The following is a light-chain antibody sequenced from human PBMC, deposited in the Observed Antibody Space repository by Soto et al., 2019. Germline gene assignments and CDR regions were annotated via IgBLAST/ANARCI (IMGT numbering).Light chain of an antibody. CDR3: SSYTTSNTWL. CDR2: EVS. Sequence: QSALTQPASVSGSPGQSITISCPGTSSDVGGYNYVSWYQQHPGKAPRLMIYEVSNRPSGVSYRFSGSKSANTASLTISGLQADDEADYYCSSYTTSNTWLFGGGTKLTVL. J-gene: IGLJ3*02. V-gene: IGLV2-14*01. CDR1: SSDVGGYNY.